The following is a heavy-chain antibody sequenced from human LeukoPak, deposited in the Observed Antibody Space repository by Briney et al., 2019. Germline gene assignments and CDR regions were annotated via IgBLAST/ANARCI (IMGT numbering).Heavy chain of an antibody. CDR1: GYTFTSYG. J-gene: IGHJ4*02. D-gene: IGHD3-22*01. CDR2: ISAYNGNT. CDR3: ARAHYYVSSGYYSFDY. V-gene: IGHV1-18*01. Sequence: ASVKVSCKASGYTFTSYGISWVRQAPGQGLEWMGWISAYNGNTNYAQKLQGRVTMTTDTSTSTAYMELRSLRSDDTAVYYCARAHYYVSSGYYSFDYWGQGTLVTVSS.